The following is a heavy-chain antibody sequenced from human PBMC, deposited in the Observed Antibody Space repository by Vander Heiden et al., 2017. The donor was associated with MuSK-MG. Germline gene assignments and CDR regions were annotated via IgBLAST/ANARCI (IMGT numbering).Heavy chain of an antibody. CDR3: ARKYDLWSGYHFDY. CDR2: ISSSSSYI. J-gene: IGHJ4*02. CDR1: GFTFSSYS. D-gene: IGHD3-3*01. Sequence: EVQLVESGGGLVKPGGSLRLSCAASGFTFSSYSMNWVRQAPGKGLGWVSSISSSSSYIYYADSVKGRFTISRDNAKNSLYLQMNSLRAEDTAVYYCARKYDLWSGYHFDYWGQGTLVTVSS. V-gene: IGHV3-21*01.